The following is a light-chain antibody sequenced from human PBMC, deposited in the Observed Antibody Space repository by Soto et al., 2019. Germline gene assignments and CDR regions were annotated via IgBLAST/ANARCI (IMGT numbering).Light chain of an antibody. J-gene: IGKJ3*01. CDR2: GAS. CDR1: QSVSSSY. V-gene: IGKV3-20*01. Sequence: EIVLTQSPATLSLSPGERATLSCRASQSVSSSYLAWYQQKPGQAPRLLIHGASSRATGIPDRFSGSGSGTDFTLTISRLEPEDFAVYYCQQYGSSRGFTFGPGTKVDIK. CDR3: QQYGSSRGFT.